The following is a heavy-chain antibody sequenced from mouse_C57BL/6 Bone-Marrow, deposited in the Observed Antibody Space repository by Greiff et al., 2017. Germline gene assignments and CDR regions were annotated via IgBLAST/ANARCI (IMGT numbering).Heavy chain of an antibody. Sequence: VQLQQSGAELARPGASVKLSCKASGYTFTSYGISWVKQRTGQGLEWIGEIYPRSGNTYYNEKFKGKATLTADKSSSTAYMELRSLTSEDSAVYFWARPYGSSYGYFDVWGTGTTVTVSS. CDR3: ARPYGSSYGYFDV. CDR2: IYPRSGNT. V-gene: IGHV1-81*01. CDR1: GYTFTSYG. J-gene: IGHJ1*03. D-gene: IGHD1-1*01.